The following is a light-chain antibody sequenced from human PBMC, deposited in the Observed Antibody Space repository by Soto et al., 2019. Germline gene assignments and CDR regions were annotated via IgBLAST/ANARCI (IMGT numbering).Light chain of an antibody. J-gene: IGLJ2*01. Sequence: QSVLTQPPSASGTPGQRVTISCSGSSSYIASNNVNWYQQLPGAAPKLLIYGNNQWPSGVPDRFSGSKSGTSASLAISGLQSEDEADYYCAAWDDSLNGVVFGGGTQLTVL. CDR1: SSYIASNN. V-gene: IGLV1-44*01. CDR3: AAWDDSLNGVV. CDR2: GNN.